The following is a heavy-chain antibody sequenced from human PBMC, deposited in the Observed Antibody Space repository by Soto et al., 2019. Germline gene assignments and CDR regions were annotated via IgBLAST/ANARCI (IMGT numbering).Heavy chain of an antibody. D-gene: IGHD6-13*01. J-gene: IGHJ5*01. CDR1: GFTLDDYA. CDR2: VSWKITTI. V-gene: IGHV3-9*01. Sequence: EVQLVESGGGLVQPGRSLRLSCTASGFTLDDYAMHWVRQPPGNGLEWVSGVSWKITTIVYADSVKGRFIISRDSAKNSLYLQMNSLRDEDTALYYCAKGVDGSSWYGADSWGQGTLVTVSS. CDR3: AKGVDGSSWYGADS.